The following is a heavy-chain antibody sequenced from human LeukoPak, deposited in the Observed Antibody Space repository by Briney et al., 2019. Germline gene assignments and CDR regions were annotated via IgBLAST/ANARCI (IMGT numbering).Heavy chain of an antibody. J-gene: IGHJ4*02. CDR3: ARTQGDDSIQLWSFDY. CDR1: GGTFNSYA. V-gene: IGHV1-69*05. D-gene: IGHD5-18*01. CDR2: IIPIFGTA. Sequence: SVKVPCKASGGTFNSYAINWVRQAPGQGLEWMGRIIPIFGTANYAQKFQGRVTITTDTSTAYMELSSLRSEDTAVYYCARTQGDDSIQLWSFDYWGQGTLVTVSS.